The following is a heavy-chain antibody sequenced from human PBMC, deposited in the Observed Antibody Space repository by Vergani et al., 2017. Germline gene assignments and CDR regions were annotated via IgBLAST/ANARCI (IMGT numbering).Heavy chain of an antibody. D-gene: IGHD3-22*01. CDR1: GFSLSTSGVG. V-gene: IGHV2-5*01. CDR3: AHRHPSYYYDSSGYYFDY. Sequence: QITLKESGPTLVKPTQTLTLTCTFSGFSLSTSGVGVGWIRQPPGKALEWLALIYWNDDKRYSPSLKSRLTITKDPSKNQVVLTMTNMDPVDTATYYCAHRHPSYYYDSSGYYFDYWGQGTLVTVSS. J-gene: IGHJ4*02. CDR2: IYWNDDK.